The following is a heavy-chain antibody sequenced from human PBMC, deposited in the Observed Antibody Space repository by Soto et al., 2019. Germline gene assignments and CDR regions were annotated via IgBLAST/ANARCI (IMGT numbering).Heavy chain of an antibody. Sequence: GGSLRLSCAASGFTFSSYAMSWVRQAPGKGLEWVSAISGSGGSTYYADSVKGRFTISRDNSKNTLYLQMNSLRAEDTAVYYCAKYITMVRGVIIEAFAIWGQGTMVTVSS. CDR1: GFTFSSYA. V-gene: IGHV3-23*01. D-gene: IGHD3-10*01. CDR2: ISGSGGST. J-gene: IGHJ3*02. CDR3: AKYITMVRGVIIEAFAI.